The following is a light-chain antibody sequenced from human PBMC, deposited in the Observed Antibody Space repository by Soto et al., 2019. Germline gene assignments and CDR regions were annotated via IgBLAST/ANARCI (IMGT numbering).Light chain of an antibody. CDR2: DAS. Sequence: ESVLTQSPATLSLSPGERATLSCRASPSVSNSLAWYQHKPGQAPRLLIYDASNRATGVPTRFSGSGSGTDFNLTISSLEPEDFAVYYCQQRNKWPPVTFGGGPRVEIK. V-gene: IGKV3-11*01. CDR1: PSVSNS. CDR3: QQRNKWPPVT. J-gene: IGKJ4*01.